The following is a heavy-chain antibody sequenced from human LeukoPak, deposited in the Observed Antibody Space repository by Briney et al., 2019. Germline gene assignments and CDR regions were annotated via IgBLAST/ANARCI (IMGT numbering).Heavy chain of an antibody. CDR2: INPNSGGT. Sequence: ASVKMSCKASGYTFTGYYMHWVRQTPGQGLEWMGWINPNSGGTNYAQKFQGRVTMTRDTSINTAYMELRRLRSDDTAVYYCAINPDSSGGGSDWYFDLWGRGTLVTVSS. CDR3: AINPDSSGGGSDWYFDL. CDR1: GYTFTGYY. J-gene: IGHJ2*01. D-gene: IGHD3-22*01. V-gene: IGHV1-2*02.